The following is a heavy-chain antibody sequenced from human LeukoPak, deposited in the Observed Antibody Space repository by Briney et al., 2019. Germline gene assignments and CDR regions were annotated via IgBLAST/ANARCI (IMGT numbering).Heavy chain of an antibody. D-gene: IGHD5-12*01. V-gene: IGHV3-7*01. J-gene: IGHJ4*02. CDR2: IKQDGSEK. CDR1: GFTFSSYW. Sequence: GGSLRLSCAASGFTFSSYWMSWVRQAPGKGLEWVANIKQDGSEKYYVDSVKGRFTISRDNAKNSLFLQMNTLRAEDTAVYYCARGSGYDFFDYWGQGTLVTVSS. CDR3: ARGSGYDFFDY.